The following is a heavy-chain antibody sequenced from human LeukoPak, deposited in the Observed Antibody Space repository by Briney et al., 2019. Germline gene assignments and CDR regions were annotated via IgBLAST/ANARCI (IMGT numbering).Heavy chain of an antibody. CDR1: GYTLTELS. J-gene: IGHJ4*02. D-gene: IGHD3-3*01. CDR3: ATAERGSGYSSFDY. Sequence: GASVKVSCKVSGYTLTELSMHWERHSPGKGVGWMGGFDPEDGETIYAQKFQGRVTMTEDTSTDTTYKELSSLRSEDTAVYYCATAERGSGYSSFDYWGQGVLVTVSS. V-gene: IGHV1-24*01. CDR2: FDPEDGET.